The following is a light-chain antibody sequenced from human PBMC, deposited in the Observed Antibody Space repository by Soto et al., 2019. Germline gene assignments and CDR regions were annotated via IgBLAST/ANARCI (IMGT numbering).Light chain of an antibody. CDR1: KLGDKY. CDR2: QDS. CDR3: QAWDSSSVV. V-gene: IGLV3-1*01. Sequence: SYELTQPPSVSVSPGQTASITCSGDKLGDKYACWYQQKPGQSPVLVIYQDSKRPSRIPERFSGSNSGNTATLTISGTQAIDEADYYRQAWDSSSVVFGGGTKVTVL. J-gene: IGLJ2*01.